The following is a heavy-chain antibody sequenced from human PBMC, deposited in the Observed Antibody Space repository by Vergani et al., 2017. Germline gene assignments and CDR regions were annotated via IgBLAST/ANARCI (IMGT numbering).Heavy chain of an antibody. V-gene: IGHV1-69*01. CDR1: VGTFSSYA. CDR3: ASSVVSIVVVITLAAFDI. J-gene: IGHJ3*02. Sequence: QVQLVQSGAEVKKPGSSVKVSCKASVGTFSSYAISWVRQAPGQGLEWMGGIIPIFGTANYAQKFQGRVTITADESTSTAYMELSSLRSEDTAVYYCASSVVSIVVVITLAAFDIWGQGTMVTVSS. CDR2: IIPIFGTA. D-gene: IGHD3-22*01.